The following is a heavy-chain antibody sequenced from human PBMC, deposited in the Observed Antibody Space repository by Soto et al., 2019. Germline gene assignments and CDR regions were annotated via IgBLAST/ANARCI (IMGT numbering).Heavy chain of an antibody. D-gene: IGHD5-18*01. J-gene: IGHJ5*02. CDR1: GFSFNMYG. V-gene: IGHV1-18*01. CDR2: ITAYNGTT. CDR3: ARDWWGVDKPMDMNWLGP. Sequence: QVQLVQSGAEVKKPGASVKVSCKASGFSFNMYGVNWVRQAPGQGLEWMAWITAYNGTTKYAQKFQGRVTMTTDTSTSTAYMELRSLRFDDTAVYFCARDWWGVDKPMDMNWLGPWGQGTLVTVSS.